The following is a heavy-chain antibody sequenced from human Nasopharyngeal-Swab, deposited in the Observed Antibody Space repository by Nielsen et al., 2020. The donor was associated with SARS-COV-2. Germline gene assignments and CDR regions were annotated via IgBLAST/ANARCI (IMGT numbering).Heavy chain of an antibody. D-gene: IGHD3-22*01. CDR1: GGSISSYY. J-gene: IGHJ3*02. V-gene: IGHV4-59*13. Sequence: SETLSLTCTVSGGSISSYYWSWIRQPPGKGLEWIGYIYYSGSTNYNPSLKSRVTISVDTSKNQFSLKLSSVTAADTAVYYCARNLVGYYYDMVVAFDIWGQGTMVTVSS. CDR3: ARNLVGYYYDMVVAFDI. CDR2: IYYSGST.